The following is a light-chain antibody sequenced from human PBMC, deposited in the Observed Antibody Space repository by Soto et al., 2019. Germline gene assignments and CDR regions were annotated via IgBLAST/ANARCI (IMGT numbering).Light chain of an antibody. J-gene: IGLJ1*01. CDR3: GSYTGSIYG. CDR2: EVS. Sequence: QSALTQPASVSGSAGQSITISCTGTSSDVGGYKFVSWYQQHPGKATKLMIYEVSNRPSGVSSRFSGYKSGNTASLTISGLQAEDEADYYCGSYTGSIYGFGPGTKVTVL. CDR1: SSDVGGYKF. V-gene: IGLV2-14*01.